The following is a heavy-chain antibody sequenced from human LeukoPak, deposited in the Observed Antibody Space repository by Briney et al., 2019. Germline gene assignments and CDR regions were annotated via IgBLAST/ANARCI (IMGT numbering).Heavy chain of an antibody. D-gene: IGHD3-22*01. Sequence: SETLSLTCTVSGVSIRSYYWSWIRQPPGKGLEWIGYIYNSGSTNYNPSLKSRVTISVDTSKNQFSLKLSSVTAADTAVYYCAYSSGYYYVDYWGQGTLVTVSS. CDR1: GVSIRSYY. CDR3: AYSSGYYYVDY. J-gene: IGHJ4*02. V-gene: IGHV4-59*08. CDR2: IYNSGST.